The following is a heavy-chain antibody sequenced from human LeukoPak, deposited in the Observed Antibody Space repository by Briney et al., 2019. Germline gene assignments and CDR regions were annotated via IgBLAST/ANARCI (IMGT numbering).Heavy chain of an antibody. CDR1: GYTFTRYS. Sequence: ASVKVSCKASGYTFTRYSMNWVRQAPGQGLEWVGIIFPSDGSTVYGQKFQGRVTMTRDTSTSTVYMELSSLSSEDTALYYCARRYSGYAGDYWGQGTWSPSPQ. J-gene: IGHJ4*02. V-gene: IGHV1-46*01. D-gene: IGHD5-12*01. CDR2: IFPSDGST. CDR3: ARRYSGYAGDY.